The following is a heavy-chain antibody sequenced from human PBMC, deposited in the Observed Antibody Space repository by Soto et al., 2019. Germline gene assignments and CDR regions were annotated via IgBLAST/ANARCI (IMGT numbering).Heavy chain of an antibody. D-gene: IGHD6-13*01. CDR3: ATSSCPGIAAADPPYGMDV. CDR1: GFTFSSYS. CDR2: ISSSSSTI. Sequence: GGSLRLSCAASGFTFSSYSMNWVRQAPGKGLEWVSYISSSSSTIYYADSVKGRFTISRDNAKNSLYLQMNSLRDEDTAVYYCATSSCPGIAAADPPYGMDVWGQGTTVTVSS. J-gene: IGHJ6*02. V-gene: IGHV3-48*02.